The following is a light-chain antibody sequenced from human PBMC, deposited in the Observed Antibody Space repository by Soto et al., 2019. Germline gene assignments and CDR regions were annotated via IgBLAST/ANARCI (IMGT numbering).Light chain of an antibody. CDR1: QSVSSSY. CDR2: GAS. V-gene: IGKV3-20*01. J-gene: IGKJ4*01. Sequence: TQSPSTLSASVGDRVTITCRASQSVSSSYLAWYQQKPGQAPRLLIYGASSRATGIPDSFSGSGSGTDFTLTISRLEPEDFAVYYCQQYGSSPFTFGGGTKVEIK. CDR3: QQYGSSPFT.